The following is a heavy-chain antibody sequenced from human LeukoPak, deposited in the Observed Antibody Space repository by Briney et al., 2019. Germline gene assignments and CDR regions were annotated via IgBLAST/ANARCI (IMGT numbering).Heavy chain of an antibody. V-gene: IGHV3-30*03. J-gene: IGHJ5*02. Sequence: PGGSLRLSCAASGFTFSSYGMHWVRQAPGKGLEWVAVISYDGSNKYYADSVKGRFTISRDNSKNTLYLQMNSLRAEDTAVYYCASLYIVVVPAAMPHWFDPWGQGTLVTVSS. D-gene: IGHD2-2*01. CDR2: ISYDGSNK. CDR1: GFTFSSYG. CDR3: ASLYIVVVPAAMPHWFDP.